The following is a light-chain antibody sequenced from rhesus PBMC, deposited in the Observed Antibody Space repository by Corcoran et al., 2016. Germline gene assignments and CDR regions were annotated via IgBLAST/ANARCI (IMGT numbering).Light chain of an antibody. CDR3: LQYSSSPWT. CDR2: KAS. V-gene: IGKV1-22*01. Sequence: DIQMTHSPSSLSASVGDTVTITCWARQRIRSGLDWYQQKPGKAPNLLIYKASILQSGVPTRVSGSGSGTVFTLTISSLQPEVFATYYCLQYSSSPWTFGQGTKVKIK. J-gene: IGKJ1*01. CDR1: QRIRSG.